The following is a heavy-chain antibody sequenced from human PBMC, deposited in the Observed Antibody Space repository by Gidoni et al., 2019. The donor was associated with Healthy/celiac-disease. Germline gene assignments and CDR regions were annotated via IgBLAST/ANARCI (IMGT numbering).Heavy chain of an antibody. CDR1: GGSLSSYY. CDR2: IYYSGST. D-gene: IGHD3-10*01. J-gene: IGHJ4*02. Sequence: QVQLQESGPGLVQPSETLSLTCTVSGGSLSSYYWSWIRQPPGKGLEWIGYIYYSGSTNYNPSLKSRVTISVDTSKNQFSLKLSSVTAADTAVYYCARHNPESFIWFGGTLYFDYWGQGTLVTVSS. V-gene: IGHV4-59*01. CDR3: ARHNPESFIWFGGTLYFDY.